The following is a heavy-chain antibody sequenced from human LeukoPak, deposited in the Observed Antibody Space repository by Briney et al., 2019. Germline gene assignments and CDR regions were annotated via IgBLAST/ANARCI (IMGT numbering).Heavy chain of an antibody. J-gene: IGHJ4*02. CDR3: TREGAAEAKNFDY. CDR1: GYTFTNYL. CDR2: INPRRGST. D-gene: IGHD6-13*01. V-gene: IGHV1-46*01. Sequence: ASVKVSFKTSGYTFTNYLIHWVRQAPGLGHEWMGIINPRRGSTRYAQKFQGRVVVTRDTSTSTVYMELSSLRSDDTAVYYCTREGAAEAKNFDYWGQGTLVTVSS.